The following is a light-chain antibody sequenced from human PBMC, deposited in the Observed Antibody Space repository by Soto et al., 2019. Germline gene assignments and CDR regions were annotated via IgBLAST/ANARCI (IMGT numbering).Light chain of an antibody. CDR3: SSYTISTTLV. J-gene: IGLJ1*01. CDR2: EVS. V-gene: IGLV2-14*01. CDR1: SSDVGTYDY. Sequence: QSALTQPASVSGSPGQSITISCTGTSSDVGTYDYVSWYQHHPGKTPKLIIFEVSNRPSGVSNRFSGSKSGSTASLTISGLQAEDEADYYCSSYTISTTLVFGTGTKLTVL.